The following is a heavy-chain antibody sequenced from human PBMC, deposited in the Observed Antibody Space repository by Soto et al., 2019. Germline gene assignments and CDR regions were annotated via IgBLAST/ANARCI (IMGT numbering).Heavy chain of an antibody. V-gene: IGHV4-30-4*01. CDR2: IYKSATT. CDR3: ARGRYCLTGRCFPNWFDS. Sequence: SETLSLTCSVSGDSISNLDYFWAWIRQPPGQALEYIGYIYKSATTYYNPSFESRVAISVDMSKSQFSLNVTSVTAADTAVYFCARGRYCLTGRCFPNWFDSWGQGALVPSPQ. CDR1: GDSISNLDYF. J-gene: IGHJ5*01. D-gene: IGHD7-27*01.